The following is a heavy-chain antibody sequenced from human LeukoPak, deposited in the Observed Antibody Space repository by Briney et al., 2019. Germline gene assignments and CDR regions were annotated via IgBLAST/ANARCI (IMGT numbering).Heavy chain of an antibody. D-gene: IGHD3-22*01. CDR2: ISYDGSNK. CDR3: ARGDRSYYDSSGFDY. J-gene: IGHJ4*02. CDR1: GFTVSSNY. V-gene: IGHV3-30-3*01. Sequence: GGSLRLSCAASGFTVSSNYMSWVRQAPGKGLEWVAVISYDGSNKYYADSVKGRFTISRDNSKNTLYLQMNSLRAEDTAVYYCARGDRSYYDSSGFDYWGQGTLVTVSS.